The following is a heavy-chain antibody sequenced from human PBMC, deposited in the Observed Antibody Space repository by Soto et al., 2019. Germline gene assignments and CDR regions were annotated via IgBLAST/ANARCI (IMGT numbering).Heavy chain of an antibody. J-gene: IGHJ4*02. CDR3: ARDLNYGLFDY. V-gene: IGHV3-48*01. CDR2: ISSSSSTI. Sequence: CVLQAQGKGLEWVSYISSSSSTIYYADSVKGRFTISRDNAKNSLYLQMNSLRAEDTAVYYCARDLNYGLFDYWGQGTLVTVSS. D-gene: IGHD4-17*01.